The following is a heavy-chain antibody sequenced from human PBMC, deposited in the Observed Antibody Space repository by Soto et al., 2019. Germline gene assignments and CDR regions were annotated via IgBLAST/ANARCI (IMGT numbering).Heavy chain of an antibody. CDR3: AREGGSNWPLDY. J-gene: IGHJ4*02. CDR1: GYTFNPYG. Sequence: VSCKTSGYTFNPYGINRVRQAPGQGLELMGWISAYDGKTTYAEKFQGRVTLTTDTSTSTAYMELRSLRSDDTAMYYCAREGGSNWPLDYWGQGTLVTVSS. CDR2: ISAYDGKT. D-gene: IGHD6-13*01. V-gene: IGHV1-18*01.